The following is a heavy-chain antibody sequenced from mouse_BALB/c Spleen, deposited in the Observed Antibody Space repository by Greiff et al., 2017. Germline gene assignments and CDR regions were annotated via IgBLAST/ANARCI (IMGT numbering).Heavy chain of an antibody. D-gene: IGHD1-1*01. CDR3: TRGYYYGSSPAWFAY. J-gene: IGHJ3*01. CDR2: INPSTGYT. Sequence: QVQLQQSGAELAKPGASVKMSCKASGYTFTSYWMHWVKQRPGQGLEWIGYINPSTGYTEYNQKFKDKATLTADKSSSTAYMQLCSLTSEESAVYYGTRGYYYGSSPAWFAYWGQGTLVTVSA. CDR1: GYTFTSYW. V-gene: IGHV1-7*01.